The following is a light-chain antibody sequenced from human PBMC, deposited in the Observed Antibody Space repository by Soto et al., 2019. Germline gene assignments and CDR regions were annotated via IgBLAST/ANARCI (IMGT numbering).Light chain of an antibody. Sequence: QSVLTQPPSASGSPGQSVTISCTGTSSDVGAYKYVSWYQQYPDKAPKLMIYEVSKRPSGVPDRFSGSKSGNTASLTVSGLQAEDEADYYCTSYAGSNIWVFGGGTKLTVL. CDR3: TSYAGSNIWV. CDR2: EVS. CDR1: SSDVGAYKY. V-gene: IGLV2-8*01. J-gene: IGLJ3*02.